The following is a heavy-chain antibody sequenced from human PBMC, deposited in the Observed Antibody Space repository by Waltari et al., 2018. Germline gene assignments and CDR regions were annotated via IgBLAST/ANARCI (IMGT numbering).Heavy chain of an antibody. D-gene: IGHD6-19*01. J-gene: IGHJ4*02. V-gene: IGHV4-38-2*01. CDR1: GYSIRRGYY. Sequence: VQLQESGPGLVKPSETLSLPCAVSGYSIRRGYYWGWIRQPPGKGLEWIGSIYHSGSTYYNPSLKSRVTISVDTSKNQFSLKLSSVTAADTAVYYCARLNAEEQWLDYWGQGTLVTVSS. CDR3: ARLNAEEQWLDY. CDR2: IYHSGST.